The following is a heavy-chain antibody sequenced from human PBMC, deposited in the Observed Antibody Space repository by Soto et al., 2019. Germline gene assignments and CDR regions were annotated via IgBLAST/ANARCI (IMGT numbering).Heavy chain of an antibody. D-gene: IGHD6-13*01. J-gene: IGHJ4*02. Sequence: GPPVKVSCKASGYTFTSYGISWVRQAPGQGLEWMGWISAYNGNTNYAQKLQGRVTMTTDTSTSTAYMELRSLRSDDTAVYYCARDTAAAGIFDYWGQGTLVTVSS. V-gene: IGHV1-18*01. CDR1: GYTFTSYG. CDR2: ISAYNGNT. CDR3: ARDTAAAGIFDY.